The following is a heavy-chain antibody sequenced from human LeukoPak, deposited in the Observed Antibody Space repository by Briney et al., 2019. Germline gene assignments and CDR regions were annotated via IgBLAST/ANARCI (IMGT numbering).Heavy chain of an antibody. CDR3: ATDLG. Sequence: GGSLRLSCAASGFTSTSYWMHWVRQPPGKGLVWVSRVEHDGRRTAYADSVTGRFTISRDNARNMVYLQMNSLRAEDTAVYYCATDLGWGQGTLVTVSS. D-gene: IGHD4-17*01. J-gene: IGHJ4*02. V-gene: IGHV3-74*01. CDR1: GFTSTSYW. CDR2: VEHDGRRT.